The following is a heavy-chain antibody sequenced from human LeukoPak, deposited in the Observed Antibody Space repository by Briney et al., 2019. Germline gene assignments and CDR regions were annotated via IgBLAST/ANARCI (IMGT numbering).Heavy chain of an antibody. CDR3: ASQEYSSGWYDDY. CDR1: GCSISSSSSY. D-gene: IGHD6-19*01. CDR2: IYYSGGT. J-gene: IGHJ4*02. V-gene: IGHV4-39*01. Sequence: PSETLSLTCTVSGCSISSSSSYWGWIRQPPGQGLEWIGSIYYSGGTYYNPTLKSRIPISVDTSKNQFALTLSSVTAADTAVYYCASQEYSSGWYDDYWGQGTLVTVSS.